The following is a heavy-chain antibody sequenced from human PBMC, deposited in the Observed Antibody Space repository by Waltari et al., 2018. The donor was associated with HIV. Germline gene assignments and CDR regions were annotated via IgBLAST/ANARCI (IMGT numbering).Heavy chain of an antibody. Sequence: EVQIVQSGGGLVKPGESLRLPCHFSGFMYISYPMNWVRQSPGKGLEWVSSINSRGSFIYYSDSVKGRFTVARDNANNSLYLQMNNLRDDDTAVYFCTRANGPSDYWGQGVLVTVSS. CDR2: INSRGSFI. D-gene: IGHD2-8*01. CDR3: TRANGPSDY. CDR1: GFMYISYP. J-gene: IGHJ4*02. V-gene: IGHV3-21*06.